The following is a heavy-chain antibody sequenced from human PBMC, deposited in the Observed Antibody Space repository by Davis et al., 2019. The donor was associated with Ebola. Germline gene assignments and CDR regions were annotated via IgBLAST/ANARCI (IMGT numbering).Heavy chain of an antibody. V-gene: IGHV4-30-4*01. CDR2: IYYSGST. CDR3: ARLGYSYGYPLLYYYYGMDV. J-gene: IGHJ6*04. D-gene: IGHD5-18*01. Sequence: SETLSLTCTVSGGSISSGDYYWSWIRQPPGKGLEWIGYIYYSGSTYYNPSLKSRVTISVDTSKNQFSLKLSSVTAADTAVYYCARLGYSYGYPLLYYYYGMDVWGKGTTVTVSS. CDR1: GGSISSGDYY.